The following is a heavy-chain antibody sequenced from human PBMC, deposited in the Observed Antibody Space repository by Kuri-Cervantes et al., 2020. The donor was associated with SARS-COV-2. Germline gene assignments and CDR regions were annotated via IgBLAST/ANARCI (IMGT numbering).Heavy chain of an antibody. J-gene: IGHJ5*02. Sequence: ASVKVSCKASGYTFTSYVISWVRQAPGQGLEWMGWISAYNGNTNYAQKLQGRVTITTDTSTSTAYMELRSLRSDYTAVYYCARDTYSCCSTSCRKVSLNWFDPWGQGTLVTVSS. D-gene: IGHD2-2*01. CDR1: GYTFTSYV. CDR3: ARDTYSCCSTSCRKVSLNWFDP. CDR2: ISAYNGNT. V-gene: IGHV1-18*01.